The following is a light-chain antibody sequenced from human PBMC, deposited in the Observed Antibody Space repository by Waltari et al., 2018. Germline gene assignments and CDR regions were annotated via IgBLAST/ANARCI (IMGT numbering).Light chain of an antibody. J-gene: IGKJ2*01. CDR3: QQYYDDPYT. CDR1: QSLLYSSNNRYY. CDR2: WAS. V-gene: IGKV4-1*01. Sequence: DIMMTQSPDSLAMSLGERATISCKSSQSLLYSSNNRYYLAWYQQKSGQPPKLLIYWASTREFGVPDRFSGSGSGTDFTLTISSLQAEDVAVYYCQQYYDDPYTFGQGTKVEIK.